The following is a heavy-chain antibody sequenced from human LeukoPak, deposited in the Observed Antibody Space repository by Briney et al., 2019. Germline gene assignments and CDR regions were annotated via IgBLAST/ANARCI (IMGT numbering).Heavy chain of an antibody. D-gene: IGHD5-24*01. CDR3: ARVAEMALFDY. CDR2: ISSSSSTI. V-gene: IGHV3-48*04. Sequence: GGSLRLSCAASGFTFSSYGMHWVRQAPGKGLEWVSYISSSSSTIYYADSVKGRFTISRDNAKNSLYLQMNSLRAEDTAVYYCARVAEMALFDYWGQGTLVTVSS. J-gene: IGHJ4*02. CDR1: GFTFSSYG.